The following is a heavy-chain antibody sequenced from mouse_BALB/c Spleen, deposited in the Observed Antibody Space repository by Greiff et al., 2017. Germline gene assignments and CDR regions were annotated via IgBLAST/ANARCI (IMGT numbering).Heavy chain of an antibody. CDR1: GYSFTGYY. D-gene: IGHD2-3*01. CDR2: INPYNGAT. J-gene: IGHJ2*01. Sequence: EVQLQESGPELVKPGASVKISCKASGYSFTGYYMHWVKQSHVKSLEWIGRINPYNGATSYNQNFKDKASLTVDKSSSTAYMELHSLTSEDSAVYYCAKEGVMISFDYWGQGTTLTVSS. V-gene: IGHV1-31*01. CDR3: AKEGVMISFDY.